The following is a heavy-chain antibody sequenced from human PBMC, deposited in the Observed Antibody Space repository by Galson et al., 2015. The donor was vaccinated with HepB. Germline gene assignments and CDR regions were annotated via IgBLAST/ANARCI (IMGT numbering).Heavy chain of an antibody. Sequence: SCKASGYTFTSYGISWVRQAPGQGLEWMGWISAYNGNANYAQKLQGRVTMTTDTSTSTAYMELRSLRSDDTAVYYCARDPAGNWFDPWGQGTLVTVSS. D-gene: IGHD6-25*01. CDR3: ARDPAGNWFDP. CDR2: ISAYNGNA. V-gene: IGHV1-18*01. CDR1: GYTFTSYG. J-gene: IGHJ5*02.